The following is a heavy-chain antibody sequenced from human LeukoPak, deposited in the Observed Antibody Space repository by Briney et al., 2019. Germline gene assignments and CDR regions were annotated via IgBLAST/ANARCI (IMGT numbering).Heavy chain of an antibody. J-gene: IGHJ4*02. CDR1: GYTFTSYA. Sequence: ASVKVSCKASGYTFTSYAMHWVRQAPGQRLEWMGWINAGNGNTKYSQKFQGRVTITRDTSASTAYMELSSLRSEDTAVYYCATDYGGNSVFGYWGQGTLVTVSS. CDR3: ATDYGGNSVFGY. CDR2: INAGNGNT. D-gene: IGHD4-23*01. V-gene: IGHV1-3*01.